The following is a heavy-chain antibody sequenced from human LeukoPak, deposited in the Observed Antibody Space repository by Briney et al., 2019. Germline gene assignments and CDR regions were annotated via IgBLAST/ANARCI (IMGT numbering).Heavy chain of an antibody. Sequence: GRSLRLSCAASGFTFSSYAMSWVRQAPGKGLDWVSAISGSGGSTYYADSVKGRFTISRDNSKNTLYLQMNSLRAEDTAVYYCAKVMGCSSTSCYNRYYYYGMDVWGQGTTVTVSS. D-gene: IGHD2-2*02. CDR2: ISGSGGST. CDR1: GFTFSSYA. J-gene: IGHJ6*02. CDR3: AKVMGCSSTSCYNRYYYYGMDV. V-gene: IGHV3-23*01.